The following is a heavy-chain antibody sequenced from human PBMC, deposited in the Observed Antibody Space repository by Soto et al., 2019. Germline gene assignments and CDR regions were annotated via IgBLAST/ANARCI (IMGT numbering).Heavy chain of an antibody. V-gene: IGHV4-39*01. CDR2: IYYSGST. J-gene: IGHJ4*02. CDR1: GGSISSSSYY. CDR3: ARHRAGYCSGGSCYYFDY. D-gene: IGHD2-15*01. Sequence: QLQLQESGPGLVKPSETLSLTCTVSGGSISSSSYYWGWIRQPPGKGLEWIGSIYYSGSTYYNPSLKSRVTISVDTSKNQFSLKLSSVTAADTAVYYCARHRAGYCSGGSCYYFDYWGQGTLVTVSS.